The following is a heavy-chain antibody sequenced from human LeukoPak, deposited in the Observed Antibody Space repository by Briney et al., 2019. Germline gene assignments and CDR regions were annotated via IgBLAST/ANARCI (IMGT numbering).Heavy chain of an antibody. Sequence: SETLSLTCTVSGGSISSAGYYWTWIRQHPGKGLEGIGYIYYSGSTYYSPSLKSRVTISLDTSKNQFSLNLSSVTAADTAVYYCAAYGLGSSRRFDPWGQGTLVTVSS. CDR3: AAYGLGSSRRFDP. CDR1: GGSISSAGYY. J-gene: IGHJ5*02. D-gene: IGHD3-10*01. V-gene: IGHV4-31*03. CDR2: IYYSGST.